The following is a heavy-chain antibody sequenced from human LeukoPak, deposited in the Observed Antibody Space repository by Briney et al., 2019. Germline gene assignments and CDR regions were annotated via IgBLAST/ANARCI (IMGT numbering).Heavy chain of an antibody. J-gene: IGHJ4*02. CDR2: INHSGST. V-gene: IGHV4-34*01. D-gene: IGHD6-13*01. CDR1: GGSFSGYY. CDR3: ARGWKYSSSWYLLDY. Sequence: PSETLSLTCAVYGGSFSGYYWSWIRQPPGKGLEWIGEINHSGSTNYNPSLKSRVTISVDTSKNQFSLKLSSVTAADAAVYYCARGWKYSSSWYLLDYWGQGTLVTVSS.